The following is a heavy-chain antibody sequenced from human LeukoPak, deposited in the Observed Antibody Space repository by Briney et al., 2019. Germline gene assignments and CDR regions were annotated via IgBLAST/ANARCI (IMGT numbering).Heavy chain of an antibody. CDR3: ARGDYDYVWGSYRYHDY. V-gene: IGHV3-30*04. CDR2: ISYDGSNK. Sequence: PGGSLRLSCAASGFTFSSYAMHWVRQAPGKGLEWVAVISYDGSNKYYADSVKGRFTISRDNSKNTLYLQMNSLRAEDTAVYYCARGDYDYVWGSYRYHDYWGQGTLVTVSS. D-gene: IGHD3-16*02. J-gene: IGHJ4*02. CDR1: GFTFSSYA.